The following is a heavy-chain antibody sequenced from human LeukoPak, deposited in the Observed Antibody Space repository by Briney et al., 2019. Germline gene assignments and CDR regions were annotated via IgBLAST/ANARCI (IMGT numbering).Heavy chain of an antibody. J-gene: IGHJ3*02. Sequence: PSETLSLTCTVSGGSISSYYWSWIRQPPGKGLEWIGYIYYSGSTNYNPSLKSRVTISVDTSKNQFSLKLSSVTAADTAVYYCARGAVRGAFDIWGQGIMVTVSS. D-gene: IGHD3-16*01. CDR1: GGSISSYY. CDR3: ARGAVRGAFDI. V-gene: IGHV4-59*12. CDR2: IYYSGST.